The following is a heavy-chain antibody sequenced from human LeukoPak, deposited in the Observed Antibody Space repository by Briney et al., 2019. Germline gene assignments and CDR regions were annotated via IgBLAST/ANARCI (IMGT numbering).Heavy chain of an antibody. CDR1: GFSFSSFW. CDR2: IRQDGSER. J-gene: IGHJ4*02. D-gene: IGHD1-1*01. Sequence: GGSLRLSCAASGFSFSSFWMSWVRQAPGKGLEWVANIRQDGSERYYVDSVKGRFTISRDNAKNSLYLQMNSLRVEDMALYYCARRTGWNPFPEDWGQGTLVTVSS. V-gene: IGHV3-7*01. CDR3: ARRTGWNPFPED.